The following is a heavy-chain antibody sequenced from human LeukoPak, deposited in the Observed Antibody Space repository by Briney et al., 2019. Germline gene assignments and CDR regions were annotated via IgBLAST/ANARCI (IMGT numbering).Heavy chain of an antibody. CDR1: GFTFSSYR. V-gene: IGHV3-30*18. CDR2: MLYDGSNK. J-gene: IGHJ4*02. Sequence: PGGSLRLSCAASGFTFSSYRMHWVRQARGKGLEWVVVMLYDGSNKYYADSVKGRSTISRDNSKNPLYLQMNSLRDEDTAVYYCAKNQWLGIDYWGQGPLVTVP. CDR3: AKNQWLGIDY. D-gene: IGHD6-19*01.